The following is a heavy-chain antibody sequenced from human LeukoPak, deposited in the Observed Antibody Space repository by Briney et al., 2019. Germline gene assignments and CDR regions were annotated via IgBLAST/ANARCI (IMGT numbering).Heavy chain of an antibody. Sequence: PGGSLRLSCAASGFTFSSYGMHWVRQAPGKGLEWVAVIWYDGGNKYYADSVKGRFTISRDNSKNTLYLQMNSLRAEDTAVYYCAKGAGHIVATMNTFDYWGQGTLVTVSS. V-gene: IGHV3-33*06. CDR2: IWYDGGNK. CDR1: GFTFSSYG. J-gene: IGHJ4*02. CDR3: AKGAGHIVATMNTFDY. D-gene: IGHD5-12*01.